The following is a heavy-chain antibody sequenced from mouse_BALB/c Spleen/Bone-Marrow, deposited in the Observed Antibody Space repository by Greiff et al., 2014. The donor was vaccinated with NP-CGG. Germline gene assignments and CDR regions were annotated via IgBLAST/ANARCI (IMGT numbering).Heavy chain of an antibody. CDR1: GYTFSSYW. V-gene: IGHV1-9*01. CDR2: ILPRSGST. CDR3: ARGYAMDY. J-gene: IGHJ4*01. Sequence: VQLQQSGAELMKPGASVKISCKATGYTFSSYWIEWVKQRPGHGLEWIGEILPRSGSTNYNEKFKGKATFTADTSSNTAYMQLSSRASEDSAVYYCARGYAMDYWGQGTSVTVSS.